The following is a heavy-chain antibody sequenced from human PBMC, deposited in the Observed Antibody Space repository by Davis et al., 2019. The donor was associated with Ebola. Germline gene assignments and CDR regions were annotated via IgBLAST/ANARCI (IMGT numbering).Heavy chain of an antibody. J-gene: IGHJ6*02. CDR2: IRSKAYGGTT. V-gene: IGHV3-49*04. D-gene: IGHD2-2*01. Sequence: GESLKISCTASGFTFGDYAMSWVRQAPGKGLEWVGFIRSKAYGGTTEYAASVKGRFTISRDDSKSIAYLQMNSLKTEDTAVYYFTRDAGVVVPAAGYYYYGMDVWGQGTTVTVSS. CDR1: GFTFGDYA. CDR3: TRDAGVVVPAAGYYYYGMDV.